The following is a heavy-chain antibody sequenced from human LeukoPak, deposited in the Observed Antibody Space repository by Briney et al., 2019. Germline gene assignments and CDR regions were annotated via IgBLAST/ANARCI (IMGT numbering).Heavy chain of an antibody. Sequence: ASVKVSCKASGYTFTSYDINWVRRASGQGLEWMGWMNPNTGNTGYAQKFQGRVTITRNTSISTVYMELSSLRSEDTAVYYCARDRRAITMVRGFGYWGQGTLVTVSS. CDR2: MNPNTGNT. CDR1: GYTFTSYD. D-gene: IGHD3-10*01. V-gene: IGHV1-8*03. J-gene: IGHJ4*02. CDR3: ARDRRAITMVRGFGY.